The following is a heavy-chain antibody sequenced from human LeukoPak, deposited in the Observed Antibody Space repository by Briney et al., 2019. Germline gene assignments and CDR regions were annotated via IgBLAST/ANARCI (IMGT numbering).Heavy chain of an antibody. CDR3: ARVREQLLWFDP. Sequence: PSETLSLTCTVSGGSISSGGYYWSWIRQPPGRGLEWIGYIYYSGNTNYNPSLKSRVTISLDTPKNQFSLKLSSVTAADTALYYCARVREQLLWFDPWGQGTLVTASS. V-gene: IGHV4-61*08. D-gene: IGHD6-19*01. J-gene: IGHJ5*02. CDR2: IYYSGNT. CDR1: GGSISSGGYY.